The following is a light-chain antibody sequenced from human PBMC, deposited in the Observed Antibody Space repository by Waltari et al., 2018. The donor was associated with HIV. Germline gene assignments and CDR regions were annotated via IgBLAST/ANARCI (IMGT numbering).Light chain of an antibody. CDR1: QRLEYTDKNTY. CDR3: MQGTHWPYT. CDR2: QVS. V-gene: IGKV2-30*01. J-gene: IGKJ2*01. Sequence: DVVMTQSPLSLSVTLGQPASISCRSSQRLEYTDKNTYLIWFHQRPGQSPRRLIFQVSNRDSGVPDRFSGSGSGTDFTLEISGVEAEDVGVYYCMQGTHWPYTFGQVTRLEIK.